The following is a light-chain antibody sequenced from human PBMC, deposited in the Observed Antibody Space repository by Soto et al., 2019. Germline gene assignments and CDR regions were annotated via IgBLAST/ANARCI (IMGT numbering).Light chain of an antibody. Sequence: EIVMTQSPATLSSSPGERATLSCRASQSVSTFLAWYQHKPGQAPRLLIYDASNRATGIPARFSGSGSGTEFTLSISSLQSEDFAVYYCQQYDDWPWTFGHGTKVDIK. V-gene: IGKV3D-15*01. CDR2: DAS. J-gene: IGKJ1*01. CDR3: QQYDDWPWT. CDR1: QSVSTF.